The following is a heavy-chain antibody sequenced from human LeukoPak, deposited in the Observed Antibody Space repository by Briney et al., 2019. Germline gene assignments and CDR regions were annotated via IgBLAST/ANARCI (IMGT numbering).Heavy chain of an antibody. Sequence: SETLSLTCAFSGGSISSSNWWSWVRQPPGKGLEWIGEIYHSGSTNYNPSLKSRVTISVDKSKNQFSLKLSSVTAADTAVYYCARYVVPAAIPVSYYGMDVWGKGTTVTVSS. CDR3: ARYVVPAAIPVSYYGMDV. CDR1: GGSISSSNW. CDR2: IYHSGST. D-gene: IGHD2-2*01. J-gene: IGHJ6*04. V-gene: IGHV4-4*02.